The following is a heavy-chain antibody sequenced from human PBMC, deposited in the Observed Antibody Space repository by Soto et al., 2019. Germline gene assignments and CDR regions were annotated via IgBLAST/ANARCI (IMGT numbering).Heavy chain of an antibody. J-gene: IGHJ4*02. Sequence: QVQLVESGGGVVQPGRSLRLSCAASGFTFSSYGMHWVRQAPDKGLEWVAVISYDGSNKYYADSVKGRFTISRDNSKNTLYLQMNSLRAEDTAVYYCAKDLVWKSYYFDYWGQGTLVTVSS. CDR3: AKDLVWKSYYFDY. CDR1: GFTFSSYG. D-gene: IGHD1-1*01. CDR2: ISYDGSNK. V-gene: IGHV3-30*18.